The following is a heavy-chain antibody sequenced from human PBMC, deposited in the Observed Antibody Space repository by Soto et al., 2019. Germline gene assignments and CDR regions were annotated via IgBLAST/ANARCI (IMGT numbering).Heavy chain of an antibody. D-gene: IGHD3-9*01. V-gene: IGHV1-3*01. J-gene: IGHJ5*02. CDR2: IYAGNGDT. CDR1: GYSFTSYA. Sequence: QVQLVQSGAEVKKPGASMKVSCKASGYSFTSYAIHWVRQAPGQRLEWMGWIYAGNGDTEYSQKFQGGVNITRDTSASTTYIELSSLRSEETAVYYCARNVPRTGYYNHWGQGTLVTVSS. CDR3: ARNVPRTGYYNH.